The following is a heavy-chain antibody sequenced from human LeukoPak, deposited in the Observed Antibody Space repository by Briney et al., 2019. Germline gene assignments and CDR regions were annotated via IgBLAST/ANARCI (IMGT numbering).Heavy chain of an antibody. CDR2: ISAYNGNT. CDR1: GYTFTSYG. J-gene: IGHJ5*02. V-gene: IGHV1-18*01. CDR3: ARVGCSSTSCYEVVGRWFDP. D-gene: IGHD2-2*01. Sequence: ASVKVSCKASGYTFTSYGISWVRQAPGQGLEWMGWISAYNGNTNYAQKLQGRVTMTTDTSTSTAYMELRSLRSDVTAVYYCARVGCSSTSCYEVVGRWFDPWGQGTLVTVSS.